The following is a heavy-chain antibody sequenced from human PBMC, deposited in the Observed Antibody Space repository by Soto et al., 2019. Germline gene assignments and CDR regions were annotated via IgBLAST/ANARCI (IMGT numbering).Heavy chain of an antibody. CDR2: IIPILGIA. D-gene: IGHD3-22*01. J-gene: IGHJ4*02. CDR1: GGTFSSYT. CDR3: ARNVGNYESHHYFDY. Sequence: SVKVSCKTSGGTFSSYTISWVRQAPGQGLEWMGRIIPILGIANYAQKFQGRVTITADKSTSTAYMELSSLRSEDTAVYYCARNVGNYESHHYFDYWGQGTLVTVSS. V-gene: IGHV1-69*02.